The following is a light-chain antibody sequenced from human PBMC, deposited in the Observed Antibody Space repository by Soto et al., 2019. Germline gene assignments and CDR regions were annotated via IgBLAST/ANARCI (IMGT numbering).Light chain of an antibody. CDR3: QQDINLWT. J-gene: IGKJ1*01. V-gene: IGKV3-15*01. CDR2: GAS. CDR1: QSVSSN. Sequence: EIVMTQSPATLSVSPGERATLSCRASQSVSSNLAWYQQKPGQSPRLLIYGASTRATGVPARFSGSGSGTEFTLTISSLQSEDFAVYYCQQDINLWTFGQGTKVEIK.